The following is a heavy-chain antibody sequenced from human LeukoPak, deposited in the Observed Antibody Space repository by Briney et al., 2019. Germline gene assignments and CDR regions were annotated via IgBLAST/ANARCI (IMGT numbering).Heavy chain of an antibody. CDR1: GFTFSSYG. CDR2: IAYDGSNT. D-gene: IGHD2/OR15-2a*01. CDR3: AMPMGILTTSLYNWIDA. V-gene: IGHV3-33*05. Sequence: EGSLRLSCTASGFTFSSYGMHWVRQAPGKGLEWVAAIAYDGSNTYYLDSVKGRFIISRDNSRNTLYLQMNSLRVEHTAVYYCAMPMGILTTSLYNWIDAGGQPSLVTVSS. J-gene: IGHJ5*02.